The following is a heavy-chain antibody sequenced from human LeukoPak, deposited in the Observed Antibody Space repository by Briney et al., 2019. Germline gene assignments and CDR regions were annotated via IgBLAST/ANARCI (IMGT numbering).Heavy chain of an antibody. CDR3: ARGYTYGDY. CDR1: GYTFTSYY. Sequence: ASAKVSCKASGYTFTSYYMHWVRQAPGQGLEWMGIINPSSGSTSYAQNFQGRVTMTRDTSSSTVYMELSSLGSEDTAVYYCARGYTYGDYWGQGTLVTVSS. J-gene: IGHJ4*02. D-gene: IGHD5-18*01. V-gene: IGHV1-46*01. CDR2: INPSSGST.